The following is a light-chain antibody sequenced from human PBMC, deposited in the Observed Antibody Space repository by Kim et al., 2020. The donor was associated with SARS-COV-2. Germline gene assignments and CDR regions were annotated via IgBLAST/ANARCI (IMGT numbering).Light chain of an antibody. Sequence: GKRVTISCSGSSSNIGSNTVNWYQQLPGTAPKLLMYTNNPRPSGVPDRFSASKSGTSASLAISGLQSDDEADYYCAAWDDSLNGRVFGTGTKVTVL. J-gene: IGLJ1*01. CDR1: SSNIGSNT. V-gene: IGLV1-44*01. CDR3: AAWDDSLNGRV. CDR2: TNN.